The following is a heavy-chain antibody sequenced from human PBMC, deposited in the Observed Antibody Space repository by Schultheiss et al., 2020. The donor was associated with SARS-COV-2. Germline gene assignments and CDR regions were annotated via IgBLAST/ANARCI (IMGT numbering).Heavy chain of an antibody. V-gene: IGHV4-4*07. J-gene: IGHJ4*02. D-gene: IGHD6-13*01. CDR3: ARVGQLVLIRYFDY. CDR1: GGSISSYY. Sequence: GSLRLSCTVSGGSISSYYWSWIRQPAGKGLEWIGRIYTTGSTNYNPSLKSRVTISVDTSKNQFSLKLSSVTAADTAVYYCARVGQLVLIRYFDYWGQGTLVTVSS. CDR2: IYTTGST.